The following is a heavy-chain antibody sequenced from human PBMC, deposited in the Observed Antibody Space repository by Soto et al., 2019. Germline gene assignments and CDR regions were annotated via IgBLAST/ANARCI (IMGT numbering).Heavy chain of an antibody. CDR2: LSHDETNK. V-gene: IGHV3-30*18. CDR3: VKEGRGSTTSCSRCYGLDV. CDR1: GFTFSTYG. J-gene: IGHJ6*02. Sequence: GSLRLSCAASGFTFSTYGMHWVRQAPGKGLEWVAALSHDETNKFYADSVKGRFTISRDNSKNTLYLEMFSLRAEDTAVYYCVKEGRGSTTSCSRCYGLDVWGQGTTVTVSS. D-gene: IGHD2-2*01.